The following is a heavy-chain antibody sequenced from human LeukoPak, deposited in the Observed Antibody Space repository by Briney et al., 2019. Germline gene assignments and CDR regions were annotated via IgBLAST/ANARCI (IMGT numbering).Heavy chain of an antibody. V-gene: IGHV4-39*01. J-gene: IGHJ4*02. D-gene: IGHD1-26*01. CDR2: IYYSGST. Sequence: SETLSLTCTVSGGSISGSSYYWGWIRQPPGKGLEWIGSIYYSGSTYYNPSLKSRVTISVDTSKNQFSLKLSSVTAADTAVYYCAKHPPYYPLDYWGQGTLVTVSS. CDR3: AKHPPYYPLDY. CDR1: GGSISGSSYY.